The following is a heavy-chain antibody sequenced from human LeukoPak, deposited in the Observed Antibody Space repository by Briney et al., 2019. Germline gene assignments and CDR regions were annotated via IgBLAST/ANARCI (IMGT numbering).Heavy chain of an antibody. Sequence: PSETLSLTCTVSGGSISSYYWNWIRQPPGKGLEWIGYIYYSGTTNYNPSLKSRVSMSVDTSKNQFSLKLSSVTAADTAVYYCARGRAAAWYYFDYWGQGTLVTVSS. J-gene: IGHJ4*02. CDR1: GGSISSYY. CDR3: ARGRAAAWYYFDY. V-gene: IGHV4-59*01. CDR2: IYYSGTT. D-gene: IGHD2-2*01.